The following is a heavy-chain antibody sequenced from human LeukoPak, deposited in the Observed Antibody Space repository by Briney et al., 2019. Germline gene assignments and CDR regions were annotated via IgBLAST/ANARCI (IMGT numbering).Heavy chain of an antibody. CDR1: GYIFTDYY. V-gene: IGHV1-2*02. D-gene: IGHD2-2*03. CDR3: ASGYCSGSSCYVGWIDP. Sequence: ASVKVSCKASGYIFTDYYIHWVRQAPGQGLEWMGCINRNNGGTKYAQKFQGRVTMTRDTSISTAYMELSRLRSDDTAVYYCASGYCSGSSCYVGWIDPWGQGTLVTVSS. CDR2: INRNNGGT. J-gene: IGHJ5*02.